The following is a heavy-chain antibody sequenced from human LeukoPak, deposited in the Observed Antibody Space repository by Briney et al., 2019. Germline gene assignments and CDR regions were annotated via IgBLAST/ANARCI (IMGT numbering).Heavy chain of an antibody. CDR3: ARLWDSSSSLDY. D-gene: IGHD6-6*01. CDR2: IYYSGGT. Sequence: SQTLSLTCSVSGGSISSGGYYWSWIRQHPGKGLGLEWIGYIYYSGGTNYNPSLKSRVTISIDTSKNQVSLKLSSVTAADTAVYYCARLWDSSSSLDYWGQGTLVTVSS. J-gene: IGHJ4*02. CDR1: GGSISSGGYY. V-gene: IGHV4-31*03.